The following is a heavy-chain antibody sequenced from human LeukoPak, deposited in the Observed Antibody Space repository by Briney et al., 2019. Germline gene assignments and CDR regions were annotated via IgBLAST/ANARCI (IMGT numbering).Heavy chain of an antibody. J-gene: IGHJ4*02. CDR1: GFTFSTYG. V-gene: IGHV3-33*01. D-gene: IGHD6-13*01. Sequence: GGSLRLSCAASGFTFSTYGMHWVRQALGKGLEWVAMIWYDGSNKYYADSVKGRFTISRDNSKNTLYLQMNSLRAEDTAIYCCARDLAAGSDCWGQGTLVTVSS. CDR2: IWYDGSNK. CDR3: ARDLAAGSDC.